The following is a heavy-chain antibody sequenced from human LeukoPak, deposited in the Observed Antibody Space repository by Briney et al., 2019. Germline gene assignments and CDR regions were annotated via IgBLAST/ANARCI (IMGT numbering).Heavy chain of an antibody. J-gene: IGHJ3*02. Sequence: GRSLRLSCAASGFTFSSYAMHWVRQAPGEGLEWVAVISYDGSNKYYADSVKGRFTISRDNSKNTLYLQMNSLRAEDTAVYYCARITMIVVVISDAFDIWGQGTMVTVSS. D-gene: IGHD3-22*01. CDR2: ISYDGSNK. V-gene: IGHV3-30-3*01. CDR3: ARITMIVVVISDAFDI. CDR1: GFTFSSYA.